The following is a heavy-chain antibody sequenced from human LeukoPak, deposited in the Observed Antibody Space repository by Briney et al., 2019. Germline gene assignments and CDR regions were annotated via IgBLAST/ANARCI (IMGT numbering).Heavy chain of an antibody. D-gene: IGHD5-24*01. CDR2: ISSSGSTI. V-gene: IGHV3-11*04. CDR3: AREGAGRDGYNPDLGGIQNPHIDY. Sequence: GGSLRLSCAASGFTFSDYYMSWIRQAPGKGLEWVSYISSSGSTIYYADSVKGRFTISRDNAKNPLYLQMNSLRAEDTAVYYCAREGAGRDGYNPDLGGIQNPHIDYWGQGTLVTVSS. J-gene: IGHJ4*02. CDR1: GFTFSDYY.